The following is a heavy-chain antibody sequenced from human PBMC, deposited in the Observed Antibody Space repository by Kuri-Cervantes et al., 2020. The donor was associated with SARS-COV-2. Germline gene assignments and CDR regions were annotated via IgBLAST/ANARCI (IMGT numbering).Heavy chain of an antibody. D-gene: IGHD5-24*01. CDR3: ARRDGGLGGWAFDI. J-gene: IGHJ3*02. Sequence: GSLRLSCTVSGGSISSSSYYWGWIRQPPGKGLEWIGSIYYSGSTYYNPSLKSRVTISVDTSKNQFSRKLSSVTAADTAVYYCARRDGGLGGWAFDIWGQGTMVTVSS. CDR2: IYYSGST. CDR1: GGSISSSSYY. V-gene: IGHV4-39*07.